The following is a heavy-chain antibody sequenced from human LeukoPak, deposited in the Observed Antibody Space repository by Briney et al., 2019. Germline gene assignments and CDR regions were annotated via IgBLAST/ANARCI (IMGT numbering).Heavy chain of an antibody. CDR2: VYTSGST. D-gene: IGHD1-26*01. Sequence: SETLSLTCTDSGGSISSYYWSWIRQPAGKGLEWIGRVYTSGSTNYNPSLKSRVTMSVDTSKNQFSLKLSSVTAADTAVYYCARSGSCYPYFDYWGQGTLVTVSS. V-gene: IGHV4-4*07. CDR3: ARSGSCYPYFDY. J-gene: IGHJ4*02. CDR1: GGSISSYY.